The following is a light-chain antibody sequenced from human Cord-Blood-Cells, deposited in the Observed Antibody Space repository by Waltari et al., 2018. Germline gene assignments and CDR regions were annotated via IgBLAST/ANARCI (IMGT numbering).Light chain of an antibody. CDR3: QQYYSTPYT. CDR1: QSVLYSSNNKNY. Sequence: DIVMTQSPDSLAVSLGERATINCKSSQSVLYSSNNKNYLAWYQQKPGQPPKLLIYWASTRESVVPDRFSGSGSGPDFTLTISSLQAEDVAVYYCQQYYSTPYTFGQGTKLEIK. V-gene: IGKV4-1*01. CDR2: WAS. J-gene: IGKJ2*01.